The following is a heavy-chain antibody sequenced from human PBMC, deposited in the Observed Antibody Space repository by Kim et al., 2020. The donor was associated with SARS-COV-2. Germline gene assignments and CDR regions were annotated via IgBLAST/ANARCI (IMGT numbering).Heavy chain of an antibody. J-gene: IGHJ5*02. CDR3: VREPAS. V-gene: IGHV3-11*01. CDR2: INSDGTSI. Sequence: GGSLRLSCAASGFSFSDYSMTWIRQAPGKGLEWLAYINSDGTSIKYADSVNGRFTTSRDNAKKSLSLQMNSRTPEDTALYYCVREPASWGQGTLVTVSS. CDR1: GFSFSDYS.